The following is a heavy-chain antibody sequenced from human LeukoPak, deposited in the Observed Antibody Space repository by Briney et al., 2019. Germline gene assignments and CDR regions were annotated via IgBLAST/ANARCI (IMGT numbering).Heavy chain of an antibody. Sequence: SEALSLTCAVYGGSFSGYYWSWLRQPPGKGLEWIGEINHSGSTNYNPSLKSRVTISVDTSKNQFSLKLSSVTAADTAVYYCARRTYYYGSGSQFDYWGQGTLVTVSS. V-gene: IGHV4-34*01. CDR1: GGSFSGYY. D-gene: IGHD3-10*01. CDR3: ARRTYYYGSGSQFDY. J-gene: IGHJ4*02. CDR2: INHSGST.